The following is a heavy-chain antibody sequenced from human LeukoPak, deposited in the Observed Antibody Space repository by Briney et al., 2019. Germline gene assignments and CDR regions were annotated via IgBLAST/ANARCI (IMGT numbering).Heavy chain of an antibody. CDR1: DYTLSDLS. Sequence: ASVNVSCKLSDYTLSDLSIHWVREAPGEGLEWMGGFDSENNKMVYSQKFQGRVTMTEDTSADTAYMELTSLRSEDTAVYFCATDRVYRSSGRSWGFFDYWGQGTLVIVSS. J-gene: IGHJ4*02. V-gene: IGHV1-24*01. CDR2: FDSENNKM. D-gene: IGHD6-19*01. CDR3: ATDRVYRSSGRSWGFFDY.